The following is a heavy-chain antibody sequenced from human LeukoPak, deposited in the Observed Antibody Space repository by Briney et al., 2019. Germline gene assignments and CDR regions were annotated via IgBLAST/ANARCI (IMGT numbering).Heavy chain of an antibody. V-gene: IGHV3-30*18. CDR3: AKAPEFSSSSGIDYFDY. CDR2: ISYDGSNK. D-gene: IGHD6-6*01. Sequence: PGRSLRLSCAASGFTFSSYGMHWVRQAPGKGLEWVAVISYDGSNKYYADSVKGRFTISRDNSKNTLYLQMNSLRAEDTAVYYCAKAPEFSSSSGIDYFDYWGQGTLVTVSS. J-gene: IGHJ4*02. CDR1: GFTFSSYG.